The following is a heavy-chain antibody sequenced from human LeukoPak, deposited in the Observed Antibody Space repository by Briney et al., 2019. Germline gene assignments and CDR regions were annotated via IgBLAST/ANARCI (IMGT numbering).Heavy chain of an antibody. Sequence: GASVKVSCKASGYTFTGYYMHWVRQAPGQGLEWMGWINPNSGGTNYAQKFQGRVAMTRDTSISTAYMELSRLRSDDTAVYYCARDRFGAGQQLVTPRNNWFDPWGQGTLVTVSS. J-gene: IGHJ5*02. CDR3: ARDRFGAGQQLVTPRNNWFDP. CDR1: GYTFTGYY. V-gene: IGHV1-2*02. D-gene: IGHD6-13*01. CDR2: INPNSGGT.